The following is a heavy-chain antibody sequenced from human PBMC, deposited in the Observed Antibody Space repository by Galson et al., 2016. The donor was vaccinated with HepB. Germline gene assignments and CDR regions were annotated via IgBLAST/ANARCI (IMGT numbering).Heavy chain of an antibody. CDR2: MDPNNGNI. D-gene: IGHD1-14*01. V-gene: IGHV1-8*01. CDR3: ARNPSHTGWFDP. CDR1: GYAFGSYD. Sequence: SVKASCKASGYAFGSYDINWVRQAPGQGLEWMGWMDPNNGNIGYAQKFQGRVTMTRDTSITTAYMELSSLTSDDTAVYYCARNPSHTGWFDPWGQGTLVTVSS. J-gene: IGHJ5*02.